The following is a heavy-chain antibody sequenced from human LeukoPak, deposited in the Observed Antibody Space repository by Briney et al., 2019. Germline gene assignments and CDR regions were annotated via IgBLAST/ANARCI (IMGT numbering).Heavy chain of an antibody. CDR2: VKEDGSEK. J-gene: IGHJ4*02. Sequence: GGSLRLSCVISGFTSGNYWMSWVRQAPGKGLEWVAKVKEDGSEKNYVDSVKGRFTICRDNAENAVHLEMNSLRAEDTAIYYCTRMYLYESSGYRPSDYWGQGTLVTVSS. V-gene: IGHV3-7*01. CDR1: GFTSGNYW. CDR3: TRMYLYESSGYRPSDY. D-gene: IGHD3-22*01.